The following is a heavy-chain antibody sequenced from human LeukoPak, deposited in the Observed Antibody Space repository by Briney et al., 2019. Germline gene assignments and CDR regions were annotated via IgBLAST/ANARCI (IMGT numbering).Heavy chain of an antibody. CDR2: IFYSESS. Sequence: SETLSLTCTVSGGSISSYYWTWIRQPPGKGLDWIGYIFYSESSNFNPSLKSRVTISVDMSKNQFSLKLKSVTAADTAVYHCARGHWTETITNFDYWGQGPLVTVSS. J-gene: IGHJ4*02. CDR1: GGSISSYY. CDR3: ARGHWTETITNFDY. V-gene: IGHV4-59*01. D-gene: IGHD3/OR15-3a*01.